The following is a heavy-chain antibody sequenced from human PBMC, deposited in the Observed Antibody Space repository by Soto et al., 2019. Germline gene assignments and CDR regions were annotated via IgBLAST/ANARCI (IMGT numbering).Heavy chain of an antibody. J-gene: IGHJ4*02. D-gene: IGHD3-22*01. V-gene: IGHV3-15*01. CDR2: IKSKTDGGTT. Sequence: LRLSCAASGFTFSNAWMSWVRQAPGKGLEWVGRIKSKTDGGTTDYAAPVKGRFTISRDDSKNMLYVLMNSLKTEDTAVYYCTTRLYYYESSGYYYPGDYWGQGILVTVSS. CDR3: TTRLYYYESSGYYYPGDY. CDR1: GFTFSNAW.